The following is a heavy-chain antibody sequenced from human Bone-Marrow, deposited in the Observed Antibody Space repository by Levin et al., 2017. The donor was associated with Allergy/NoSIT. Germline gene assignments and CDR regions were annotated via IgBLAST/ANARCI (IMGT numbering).Heavy chain of an antibody. CDR2: IYTTGRT. J-gene: IGHJ6*03. CDR3: ARDRLASLYYYSMDV. Sequence: SETLSLTCSVSGGPISSGRYYFTWVRQSAGKGLEWIGRIYTTGRTNYNPSLESRVTISRDTFKKEAYLTLSSVTAADTAVYYCARDRLASLYYYSMDVWGRGATVIVTS. V-gene: IGHV4-61*02. CDR1: GGPISSGRYY.